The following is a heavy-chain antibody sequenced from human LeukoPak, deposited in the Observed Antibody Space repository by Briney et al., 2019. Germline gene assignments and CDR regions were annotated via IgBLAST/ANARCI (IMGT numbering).Heavy chain of an antibody. D-gene: IGHD6-13*01. CDR1: GGSISSGDYY. V-gene: IGHV4-30-4*01. CDR3: ARDHRYSSSWYYFDY. CDR2: IYYSGST. J-gene: IGHJ4*02. Sequence: PSQTLSLTCTVSGGSISSGDYYWSWIRQPPGKGLEWIGYIYYSGSTYYNPSLKSRVTISVDTSKNQFSLKLSSVTAADTAVYYCARDHRYSSSWYYFDYWGQGTLVTVSS.